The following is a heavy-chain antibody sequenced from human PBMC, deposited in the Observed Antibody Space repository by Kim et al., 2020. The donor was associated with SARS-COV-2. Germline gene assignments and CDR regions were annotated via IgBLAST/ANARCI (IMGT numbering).Heavy chain of an antibody. J-gene: IGHJ3*02. Sequence: HKRRVTISVDTSKNQFSLKRSSVTAADTAVYYCARAGILWFGESSNAFDIWGQGTMVTVSS. CDR3: ARAGILWFGESSNAFDI. D-gene: IGHD3-10*01. V-gene: IGHV4-59*01.